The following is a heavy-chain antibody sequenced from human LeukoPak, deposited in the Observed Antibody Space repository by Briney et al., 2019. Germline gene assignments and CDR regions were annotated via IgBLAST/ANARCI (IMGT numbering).Heavy chain of an antibody. Sequence: GGSLRPSCAASGFTFSSYSMNWVRQAPGKGLEWVSYISSSSSTTYYADSVKGRFTISRDTSKNTLYLQMNSLRAEDTAVYYCARDSPYSDYLTGGAFNIWGQGTMVTVSS. CDR3: ARDSPYSDYLTGGAFNI. V-gene: IGHV3-48*01. J-gene: IGHJ3*02. D-gene: IGHD4-11*01. CDR2: ISSSSSTT. CDR1: GFTFSSYS.